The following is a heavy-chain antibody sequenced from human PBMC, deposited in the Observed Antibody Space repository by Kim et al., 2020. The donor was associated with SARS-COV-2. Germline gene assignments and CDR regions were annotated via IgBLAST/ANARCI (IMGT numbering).Heavy chain of an antibody. J-gene: IGHJ3*01. Sequence: GGSLRLSCAASGFTFSSYAMHWVRQAPGKGLEWVAVISYDGSNKYYADSVKGRFTISRDNSKNTLYLQMNSLRAEDTAVYYCARGPGYCSSTSCYAVHA. CDR2: ISYDGSNK. D-gene: IGHD2-2*03. V-gene: IGHV3-30-3*01. CDR1: GFTFSSYA. CDR3: ARGPGYCSSTSCYAVHA.